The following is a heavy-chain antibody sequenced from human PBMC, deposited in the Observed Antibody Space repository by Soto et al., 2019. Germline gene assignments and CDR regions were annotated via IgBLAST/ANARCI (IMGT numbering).Heavy chain of an antibody. J-gene: IGHJ6*02. CDR2: SKAGNGNT. D-gene: IGHD2-21*02. V-gene: IGHV1-3*01. CDR3: ARGGAYCGGDCYPYYYYGMDV. Sequence: ASVKGSCKASGYTFTSCAMHWVRQAPGQRLEGMGWSKAGNGNTKYSQKFQGRVTITRDTSASTAYMELSSLRSEDTAVYYCARGGAYCGGDCYPYYYYGMDVWGQGTTVTVSS. CDR1: GYTFTSCA.